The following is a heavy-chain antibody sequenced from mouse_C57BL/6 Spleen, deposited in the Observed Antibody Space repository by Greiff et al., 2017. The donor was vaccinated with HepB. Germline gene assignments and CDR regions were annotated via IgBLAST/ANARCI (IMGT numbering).Heavy chain of an antibody. CDR3: AREYSNYEYYYAMDY. Sequence: VQLQQSGAELVKPGASVKLSCKASGYTFTSYWMHWVKQRPGQGLEWIGMIHPNSGSTNYNEKFKSKATLTVDKSSSTAYMQLSSLTSEDSAVYYCAREYSNYEYYYAMDYWGQGTSVTVSS. CDR1: GYTFTSYW. CDR2: IHPNSGST. J-gene: IGHJ4*01. D-gene: IGHD2-5*01. V-gene: IGHV1-64*01.